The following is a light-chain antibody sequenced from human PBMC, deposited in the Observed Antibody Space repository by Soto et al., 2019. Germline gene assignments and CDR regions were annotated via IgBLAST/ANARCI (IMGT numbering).Light chain of an antibody. Sequence: EIVMTQSPATLSVSPGERATLSCRASQSVSSNLAWYQQKPGQAPRLPIYGASTRATGIPARFSGSGSGTEFTLTISSLQSEDFAVYYCQQYNNWPRTFGQGTKVEIK. CDR1: QSVSSN. CDR2: GAS. CDR3: QQYNNWPRT. V-gene: IGKV3-15*01. J-gene: IGKJ1*01.